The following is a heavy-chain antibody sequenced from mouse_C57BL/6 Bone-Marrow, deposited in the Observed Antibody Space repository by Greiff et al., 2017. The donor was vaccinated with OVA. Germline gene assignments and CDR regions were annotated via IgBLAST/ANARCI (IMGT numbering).Heavy chain of an antibody. J-gene: IGHJ2*01. CDR2: IDPENGDT. D-gene: IGHD2-5*01. Sequence: EVQLQQSGAELVRPGASVTLSCTASGFNIKDDYMHWVKQRPEQGLEWIGWIDPENGDTEYASKIQGKATITADTSSNTAYLQLSRLTAEDTAVYYCTTSDSNLFDFWGQGTTLTVSS. V-gene: IGHV14-4*01. CDR3: TTSDSNLFDF. CDR1: GFNIKDDY.